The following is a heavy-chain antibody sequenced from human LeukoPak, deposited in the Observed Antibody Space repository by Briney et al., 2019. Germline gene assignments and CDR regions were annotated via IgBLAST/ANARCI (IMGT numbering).Heavy chain of an antibody. CDR3: AKDAYGGATFFYYMDV. V-gene: IGHV3-9*01. CDR1: GFTFDDYT. D-gene: IGHD2/OR15-2a*01. J-gene: IGHJ6*03. Sequence: GRSLRLSCAGSGFTFDDYTMHWVRQTPGKGLEWVSGISWNSGNIAYADFVGGRFTISRDNAKNSLSLQMNSLSDEDTAVYYCAKDAYGGATFFYYMDVWGKGTTVTVSS. CDR2: ISWNSGNI.